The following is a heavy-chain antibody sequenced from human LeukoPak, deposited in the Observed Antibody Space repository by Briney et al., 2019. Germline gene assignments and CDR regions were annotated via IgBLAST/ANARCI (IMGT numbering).Heavy chain of an antibody. Sequence: ASVKVSCKASGGTFSSYAISWVRQAPGQGLEWMGRIIPILGIANYAQKFQGRVTITADKSTSTAYMELSSLRSEDTAVYYCANRYCSGGSCYSQPDAFDIWGQGTMVTVSS. CDR1: GGTFSSYA. J-gene: IGHJ3*02. CDR2: IIPILGIA. CDR3: ANRYCSGGSCYSQPDAFDI. V-gene: IGHV1-69*04. D-gene: IGHD2-15*01.